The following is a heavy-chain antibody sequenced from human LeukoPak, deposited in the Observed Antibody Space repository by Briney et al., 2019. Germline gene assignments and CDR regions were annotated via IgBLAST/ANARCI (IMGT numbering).Heavy chain of an antibody. V-gene: IGHV4-59*12. J-gene: IGHJ4*02. CDR2: IYYSGST. CDR3: ARARGDGLIDF. CDR1: GGSISSYY. D-gene: IGHD5-24*01. Sequence: SETLSLTCTVSGGSISSYYWSWIRQPPGKGLEWIGYIYYSGSTNYNPSLKSRVTISVDTSKNQFSLKLNSVTAADTAVYYCARARGDGLIDFWGQGTLVTVSS.